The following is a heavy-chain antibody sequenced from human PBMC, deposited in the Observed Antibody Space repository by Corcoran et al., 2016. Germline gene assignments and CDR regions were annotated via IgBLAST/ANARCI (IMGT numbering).Heavy chain of an antibody. CDR1: GFTFSSYA. CDR2: ISGSGGST. J-gene: IGHJ4*02. D-gene: IGHD2-2*01. Sequence: EVQLLESGGGLVQPGGSLRLSCAASGFTFSSYAMSWVRQAPGKGLEWVSAISGSGGSTYYAAPVKGRFTISRDNSKNTLYLQMNSLGAEDTAVYYCAKVRTSARVVVPAAIDYWGQGTLVTVSA. CDR3: AKVRTSARVVVPAAIDY. V-gene: IGHV3-23*01.